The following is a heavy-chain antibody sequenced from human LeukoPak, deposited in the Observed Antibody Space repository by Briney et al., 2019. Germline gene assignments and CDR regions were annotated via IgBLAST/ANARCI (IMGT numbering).Heavy chain of an antibody. J-gene: IGHJ4*02. D-gene: IGHD5-24*01. V-gene: IGHV3-11*06. CDR2: IGIDSGNT. CDR3: ARDYKYAFDN. Sequence: WISYIGIDSGNTNYADSVKGRFTISGDKAKNSLYLQMNSLRVEDTAVYYCARDYKYAFDNXXXGXL.